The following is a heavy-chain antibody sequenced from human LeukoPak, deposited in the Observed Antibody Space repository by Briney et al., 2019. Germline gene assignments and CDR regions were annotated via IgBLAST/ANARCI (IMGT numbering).Heavy chain of an antibody. Sequence: GASVKVSCKVSGYTLTELSMHWVRQAPGKGLEWMGGFDPEDGETIYAQKFQGRVTMTEDTSTDTAYMELRSLRSDDAAVYYCARDGEGSSWYSLADFDYWGQGTLVTVSS. CDR2: FDPEDGET. J-gene: IGHJ4*02. D-gene: IGHD6-13*01. CDR3: ARDGEGSSWYSLADFDY. CDR1: GYTLTELS. V-gene: IGHV1-24*01.